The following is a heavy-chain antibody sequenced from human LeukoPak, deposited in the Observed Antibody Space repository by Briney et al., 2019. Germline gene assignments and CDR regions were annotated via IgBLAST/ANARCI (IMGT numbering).Heavy chain of an antibody. CDR1: GCTVGSNY. CDR3: TRDNGGSGWFY. CDR2: IKVDGIEK. V-gene: IGHV3-7*03. J-gene: IGHJ4*02. D-gene: IGHD6-19*01. Sequence: PGGSLRLSCAASGCTVGSNYMNWVRQAPGKGLEWVANIKVDGIEKHYADSVRGRFTISRDNAKNSLYLQMSNLRAEDTAVYYCTRDNGGSGWFYWGQGTLVTVSS.